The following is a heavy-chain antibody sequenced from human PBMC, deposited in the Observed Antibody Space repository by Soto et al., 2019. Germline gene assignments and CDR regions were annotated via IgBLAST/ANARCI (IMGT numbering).Heavy chain of an antibody. CDR2: IIPIFGTA. D-gene: IGHD4-17*01. J-gene: IGHJ6*02. V-gene: IGHV1-69*13. CDR1: GGTFSSYA. Sequence: GASVKVSCKASGGTFSSYAISWVRQAPGQGLEWMGGIIPIFGTANYAQKFQGRVTITADESTSTAYMELSSLRSEDTAVYYCARGLGYGDYASPFHFYYYYYYGMEVWGQGTTVTVSS. CDR3: ARGLGYGDYASPFHFYYYYYYGMEV.